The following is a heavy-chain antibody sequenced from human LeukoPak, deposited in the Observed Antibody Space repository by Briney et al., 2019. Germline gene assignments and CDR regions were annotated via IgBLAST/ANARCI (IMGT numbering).Heavy chain of an antibody. CDR2: IYSGGST. Sequence: PGGSLRLSCAASGFTVSSNYMSWVRQAPGKGLEWVSVIYSGGSTYYADSVKGRFTISRDNSKNTLYLQMNSLRAEDTAVYYCARDRRNYYDSSGPSDAFDIWGQGTMVTVPS. CDR1: GFTVSSNY. D-gene: IGHD3-22*01. CDR3: ARDRRNYYDSSGPSDAFDI. J-gene: IGHJ3*02. V-gene: IGHV3-66*02.